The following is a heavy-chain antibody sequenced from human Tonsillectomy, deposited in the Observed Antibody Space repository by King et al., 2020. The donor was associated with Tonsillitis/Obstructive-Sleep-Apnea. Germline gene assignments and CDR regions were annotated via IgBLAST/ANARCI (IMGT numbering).Heavy chain of an antibody. V-gene: IGHV1-69*01. CDR1: GGTFSSYA. CDR3: ARDLYSTYYYYMDV. J-gene: IGHJ6*03. D-gene: IGHD3-16*01. CDR2: IIPIFCAP. Sequence: QLVQSGAEVKKPGSSVKVSCKASGGTFSSYAISWVRQAPGQGLEWMGGIIPIFCAPNYAQKFQGRVTITADESTSTAYMELSSLRSEDTAVYYCARDLYSTYYYYMDVWGKGTTVTVSS.